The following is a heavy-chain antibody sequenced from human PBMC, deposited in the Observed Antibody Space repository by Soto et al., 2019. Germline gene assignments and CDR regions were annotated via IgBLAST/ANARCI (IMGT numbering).Heavy chain of an antibody. J-gene: IGHJ4*02. D-gene: IGHD2-15*01. CDR3: ARALGVVTDDY. V-gene: IGHV1-3*01. Sequence: QVQLVQSGAEVKKPGASVKVSCKASGYTFTSYAMHWVRQAPGQRLEWMGWINAGNGNTKYSQKFQGRVTITRDTSASTAYMELSSLISEDTAVYYCARALGVVTDDYWGQGTLVTVSS. CDR1: GYTFTSYA. CDR2: INAGNGNT.